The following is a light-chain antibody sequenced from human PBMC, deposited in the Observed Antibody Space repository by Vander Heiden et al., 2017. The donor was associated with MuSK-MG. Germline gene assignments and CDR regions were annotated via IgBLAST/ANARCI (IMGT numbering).Light chain of an antibody. Sequence: EIVLTQSPATLSLSPGERATLSCRPSQSVSSYLAWYQQKPGQAPRLLICASNRATGIPARFSGSGSGTDFTLTISSLEPEDFAVYYCQQRSNWPHTFGQGTKVEIK. CDR3: QQRSNWPHT. CDR1: QSVSSY. J-gene: IGKJ2*01. CDR2: AS. V-gene: IGKV3-11*01.